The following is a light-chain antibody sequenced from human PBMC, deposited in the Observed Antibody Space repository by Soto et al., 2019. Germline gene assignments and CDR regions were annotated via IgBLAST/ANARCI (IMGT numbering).Light chain of an antibody. V-gene: IGKV3-15*01. CDR2: GAS. Sequence: EIVMTQSPATLSVSPGEKATLSCRASQSVSSNLAWYQQKPGQAPRLLIYGASTRATGIPARFSGSGSGTEFTLTISGLQSEDFAVYYCQQYNNWLRTFGGGTKVDIK. J-gene: IGKJ4*01. CDR1: QSVSSN. CDR3: QQYNNWLRT.